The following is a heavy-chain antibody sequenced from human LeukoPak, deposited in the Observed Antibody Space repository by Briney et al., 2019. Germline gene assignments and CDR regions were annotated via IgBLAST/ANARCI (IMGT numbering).Heavy chain of an antibody. CDR2: KYARGSS. V-gene: IGHV4-4*07. CDR3: ARGRYCSADICTGGDSFDI. D-gene: IGHD2-15*01. Sequence: SEALSLTCTVSGGSISNYYWSWIRQPAGKGLEWIGRKYARGSSNYNPPVQSRVTMSVDTSKNQFSLKLRSVTAADTAVYYCARGRYCSADICTGGDSFDIWGQGTMVSVSP. J-gene: IGHJ3*02. CDR1: GGSISNYY.